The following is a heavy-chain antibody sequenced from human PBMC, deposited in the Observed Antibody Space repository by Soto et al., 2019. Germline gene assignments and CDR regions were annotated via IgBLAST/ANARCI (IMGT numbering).Heavy chain of an antibody. Sequence: GGSLRLSCAASGFSFDDYAMHWVRQAPGKGLEWVSGISWNSGYIGYADSVTGRFTISRDNAKSSLYLQMHSLRAEDTAFYYCAKGGGNWQNWGNYYYYYYMDVWGKGTTVTVSS. CDR2: ISWNSGYI. J-gene: IGHJ6*03. CDR3: AKGGGNWQNWGNYYYYYYMDV. V-gene: IGHV3-9*01. CDR1: GFSFDDYA. D-gene: IGHD1-1*01.